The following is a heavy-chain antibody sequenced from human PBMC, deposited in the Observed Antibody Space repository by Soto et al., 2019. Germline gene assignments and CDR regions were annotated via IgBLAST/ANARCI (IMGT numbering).Heavy chain of an antibody. J-gene: IGHJ4*02. Sequence: GGSLRLSCAASGFTFSSYSMNWVRQAPGKGLEWVSSISSSSSYIYYADSVKGRFTISRDNAKNSLYLQMNSLRAEDTAVYYCARDPLVVVAARGYYFDYWGQGTLVTVSS. CDR2: ISSSSSYI. CDR1: GFTFSSYS. V-gene: IGHV3-21*01. CDR3: ARDPLVVVAARGYYFDY. D-gene: IGHD2-15*01.